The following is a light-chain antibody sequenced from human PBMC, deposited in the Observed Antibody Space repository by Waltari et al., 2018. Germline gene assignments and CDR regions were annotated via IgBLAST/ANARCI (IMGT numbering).Light chain of an antibody. CDR3: QQYNNWPLT. Sequence: ETGMTQSPDTLSVSAGERATLSCRASQSVSSNLAWYQHKPGQAPRLLIYGASIRATGTPARFSGSGSGTEFTLTISSLQSEDCAVYYCQQYNNWPLTFGGGTKVEIK. CDR2: GAS. V-gene: IGKV3-15*01. J-gene: IGKJ4*01. CDR1: QSVSSN.